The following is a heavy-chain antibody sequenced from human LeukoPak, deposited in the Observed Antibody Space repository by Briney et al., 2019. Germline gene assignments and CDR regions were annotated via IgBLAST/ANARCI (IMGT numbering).Heavy chain of an antibody. CDR1: GGSFSGYY. V-gene: IGHV4-34*01. CDR3: AIQATGGGLGWFDH. J-gene: IGHJ5*02. D-gene: IGHD2-8*02. CDR2: INHGGST. Sequence: SETLSLTCAVYGGSFSGYYWGWIRQPPGKGLEWIGEINHGGSTHYNPPLKSRVTISEDTSKNQFSLKLSSVTAADSAVYYCAIQATGGGLGWFDHWGQGTLVTVSS.